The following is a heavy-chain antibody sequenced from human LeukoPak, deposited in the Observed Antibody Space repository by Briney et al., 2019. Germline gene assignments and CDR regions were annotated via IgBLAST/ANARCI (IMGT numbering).Heavy chain of an antibody. CDR2: IYHTGRT. CDR1: RYSISSPYF. J-gene: IGHJ4*02. Sequence: PSETLSLTCAVSRYSISSPYFWGWIRPPPGKGLEWIGSIYHTGRTNYNPSINSRVTMSRDTSKNQFSLNLNSVTAADTAVYHCARVYSGSTWYYFDYWGQGILVTVSS. D-gene: IGHD5-12*01. CDR3: ARVYSGSTWYYFDY. V-gene: IGHV4-38-2*01.